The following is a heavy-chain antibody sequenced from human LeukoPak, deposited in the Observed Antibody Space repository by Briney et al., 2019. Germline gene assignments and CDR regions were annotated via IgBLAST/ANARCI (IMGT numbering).Heavy chain of an antibody. CDR2: IYTSGST. Sequence: SETLSLTCTVSGGSISSYYWSWIRQPAGKGLEWIGRIYTSGSTNYNPSLKSRVTMSLDTSKNQFSLKLNSVTAADTAVYYCARRGPNSGSYSHFDLWGRGTLVTVSS. CDR1: GGSISSYY. D-gene: IGHD1-26*01. CDR3: ARRGPNSGSYSHFDL. V-gene: IGHV4-4*07. J-gene: IGHJ2*01.